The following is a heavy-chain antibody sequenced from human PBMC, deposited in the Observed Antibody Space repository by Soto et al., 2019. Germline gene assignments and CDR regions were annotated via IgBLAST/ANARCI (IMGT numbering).Heavy chain of an antibody. CDR3: ATTPPIGGGFDP. J-gene: IGHJ5*02. CDR2: ITTDNGNT. D-gene: IGHD2-15*01. Sequence: QVQLVQSGAEVKKPGASVKVSCKASGYTFTSYGMSWVRQAPGQGLEWMGWITTDNGNTNYAQKFQGRVTMTTDTSTSTAYMELRSLSSDDTAVYYCATTPPIGGGFDPGGQGTLVTVSS. V-gene: IGHV1-18*01. CDR1: GYTFTSYG.